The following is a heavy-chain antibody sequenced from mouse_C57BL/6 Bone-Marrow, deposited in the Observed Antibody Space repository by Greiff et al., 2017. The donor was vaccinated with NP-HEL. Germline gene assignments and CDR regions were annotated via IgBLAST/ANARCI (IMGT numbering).Heavy chain of an antibody. D-gene: IGHD1-1*01. V-gene: IGHV14-4*01. CDR2: IDPENGDT. CDR1: GFNIKDDY. CDR3: TTLGSSYAMDY. Sequence: EVKLVESGAELVRPGASVKLSCTASGFNIKDDYMHWVKQRPEQGLEWIGWIDPENGDTEYASKFQGKATITADTSSNTAYLQLSSLTSEDTAVYYCTTLGSSYAMDYWGQGTSVTVSS. J-gene: IGHJ4*01.